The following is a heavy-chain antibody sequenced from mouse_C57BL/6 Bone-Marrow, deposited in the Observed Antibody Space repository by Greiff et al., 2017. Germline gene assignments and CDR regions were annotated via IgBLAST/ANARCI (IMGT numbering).Heavy chain of an antibody. Sequence: QVQLQQSGAELARPGASVKLSCKASGYTFTSYGISWVKQRTGQGLEWIGEIYTRSGNTYSNEKFKGKAPLTADKSSSTAYMWLRLLTSVDPAVYFCARSKGYYGRDWYFDVWGTGTTVTVSS. CDR1: GYTFTSYG. V-gene: IGHV1-81*01. J-gene: IGHJ1*03. CDR2: IYTRSGNT. CDR3: ARSKGYYGRDWYFDV. D-gene: IGHD1-1*01.